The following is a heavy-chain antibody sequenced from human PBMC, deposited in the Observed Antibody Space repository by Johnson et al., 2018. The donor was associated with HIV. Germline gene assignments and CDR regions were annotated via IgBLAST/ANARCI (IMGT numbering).Heavy chain of an antibody. J-gene: IGHJ3*02. Sequence: QVQLVESGGGVVQPGRSPRLSCAATGFSFSSSAMNWVRQAPGRGLEWLAFISSAGINQYYSDSVKGRFALSRDNSKNKLYRQLNSVRPEETAIYYCAREDPVLWAFDIWGQGTLVTVSS. CDR2: ISSAGINQ. CDR3: AREDPVLWAFDI. CDR1: GFSFSSSA. V-gene: IGHV3-30*09. D-gene: IGHD2/OR15-2a*01.